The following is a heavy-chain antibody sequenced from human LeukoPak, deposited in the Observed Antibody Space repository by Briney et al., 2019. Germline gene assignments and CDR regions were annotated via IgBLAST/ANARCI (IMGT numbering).Heavy chain of an antibody. Sequence: PSLKLSCKASGYTFTSYGISWVRHAPGQGLEWMGWISAYNGNTNYAKKLQGTVNTTTDTSTSTAYIELRSLTSDDTAVYYCARWPAAGTDYWGQGTLVTVSS. V-gene: IGHV1-18*01. CDR3: ARWPAAGTDY. CDR1: GYTFTSYG. D-gene: IGHD6-13*01. J-gene: IGHJ4*02. CDR2: ISAYNGNT.